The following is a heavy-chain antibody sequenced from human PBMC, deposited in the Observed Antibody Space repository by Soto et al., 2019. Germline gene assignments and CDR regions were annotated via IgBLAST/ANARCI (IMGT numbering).Heavy chain of an antibody. CDR1: GFIFSSYW. V-gene: IGHV3-74*01. J-gene: IGHJ4*02. D-gene: IGHD5-18*01. CDR3: ARYSYGQSFDY. CDR2: IKSDGSST. Sequence: EVQLVESGGGLVQPGGSLRLSCAASGFIFSSYWMHWVRQAPGKGLVWLSRIKSDGSSTTYADSVKGRFTISRDNARNTLYLQMNSLRVDDTAVYYCARYSYGQSFDYWGQGTLVTVSS.